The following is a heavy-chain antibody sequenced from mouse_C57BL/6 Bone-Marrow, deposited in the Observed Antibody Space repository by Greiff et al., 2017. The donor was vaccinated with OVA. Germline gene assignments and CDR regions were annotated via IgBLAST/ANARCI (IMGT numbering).Heavy chain of an antibody. V-gene: IGHV5-2*01. CDR1: EYEFPSHD. Sequence: EVKLMESGGGLVQPGESLKLSCESNEYEFPSHDMSWVRKTPEKRLALVAAINSDGGSTDYPDTMERRFIISRDNTKKTLYLQMSSLRSEDTALYYCARLGRGSNAMDYWGQGTSVTVSS. D-gene: IGHD4-1*01. CDR2: INSDGGST. CDR3: ARLGRGSNAMDY. J-gene: IGHJ4*01.